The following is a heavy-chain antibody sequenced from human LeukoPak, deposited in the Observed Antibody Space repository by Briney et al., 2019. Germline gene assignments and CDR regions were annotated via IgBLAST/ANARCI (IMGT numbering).Heavy chain of an antibody. D-gene: IGHD3-10*01. CDR3: AKDIWFGELPDY. Sequence: PGGSLRLSCVASGFSFNRYSLNWVRQAPGKGLEWVSAISGSGGSTYYADSVKGRFTISRDNSKNTLYLQMNSLRAEDTAVYYCAKDIWFGELPDYWGQGTLVTVSS. J-gene: IGHJ4*02. CDR2: ISGSGGST. CDR1: GFSFNRYS. V-gene: IGHV3-23*01.